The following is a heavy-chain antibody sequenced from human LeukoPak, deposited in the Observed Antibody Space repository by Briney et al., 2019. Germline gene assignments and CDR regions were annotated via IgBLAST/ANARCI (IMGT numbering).Heavy chain of an antibody. CDR2: IKEDGSAQ. D-gene: IGHD2-2*01. Sequence: PGGSLRLSCAASGFTFNSYWMSWVRQAPGKGLEWEANIKEDGSAQYYVDSVKGRFTISRDNAQNSLNLQMNSLRAEDTADYYCATSSNAPGNHWGQGTLVTVSS. CDR3: ATSSNAPGNH. V-gene: IGHV3-7*01. CDR1: GFTFNSYW. J-gene: IGHJ5*02.